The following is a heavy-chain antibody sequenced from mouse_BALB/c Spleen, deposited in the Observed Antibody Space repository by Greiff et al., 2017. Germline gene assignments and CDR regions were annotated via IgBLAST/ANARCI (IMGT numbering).Heavy chain of an antibody. Sequence: EVKVVESGGGLVQPGGSRKLSCAASGFTFSSFGMHWVRQAPEKGLEWVAYISSGSSTIYYADTVKGRFTISRDNPKNTLFLQMTSLRSEDTAMYYCARRDYYGSSYYAMDYWGQGTSVTVSS. V-gene: IGHV5-17*02. J-gene: IGHJ4*01. D-gene: IGHD1-1*01. CDR1: GFTFSSFG. CDR3: ARRDYYGSSYYAMDY. CDR2: ISSGSSTI.